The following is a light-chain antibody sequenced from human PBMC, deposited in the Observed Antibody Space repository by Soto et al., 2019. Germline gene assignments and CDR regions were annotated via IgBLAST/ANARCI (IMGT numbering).Light chain of an antibody. Sequence: QAVLTQPPSVSGAPGQGVTISCSGTSSNLGAGYGVHWYQQLPGTVPKLLIYNNNNRPSGVPDRFSGSKSGTSASLAITGLQTEDEADYYCQSYDRSLRASVFGAGTKVPVL. CDR1: SSNLGAGYG. J-gene: IGLJ1*01. CDR3: QSYDRSLRASV. CDR2: NNN. V-gene: IGLV1-40*01.